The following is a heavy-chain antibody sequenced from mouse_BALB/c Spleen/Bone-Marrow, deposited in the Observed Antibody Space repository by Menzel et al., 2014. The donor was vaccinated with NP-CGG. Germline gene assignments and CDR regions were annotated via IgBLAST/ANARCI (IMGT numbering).Heavy chain of an antibody. CDR3: ARKGNYVAMDY. J-gene: IGHJ4*01. D-gene: IGHD2-1*01. Sequence: VQLVESGAELAKPGASMKMSCKASGYTFTSYWMHWVKQRPGQGLEWIGYINPSTGYTEYNQKFKDKATLTADKSSSTAYMQLSSLTSEDSAVYYCARKGNYVAMDYWGQGTSVTVSS. V-gene: IGHV1-7*01. CDR1: GYTFTSYW. CDR2: INPSTGYT.